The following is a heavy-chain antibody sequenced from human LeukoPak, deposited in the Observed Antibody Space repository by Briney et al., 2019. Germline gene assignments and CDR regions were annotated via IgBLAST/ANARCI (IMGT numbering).Heavy chain of an antibody. J-gene: IGHJ3*02. CDR1: GGSISSSSYY. CDR3: ARAGSYYDFWSGRGAFDI. V-gene: IGHV4-39*07. CDR2: IYYSGST. D-gene: IGHD3-3*01. Sequence: PSETLSLTCTVSGGSISSSSYYWGWIRQPPGKGLEWIGCIYYSGSTYYNPSLKSRVTISVDTSKNQFSLKLSSVTAADTAVYYCARAGSYYDFWSGRGAFDIWGQGTMVTVSS.